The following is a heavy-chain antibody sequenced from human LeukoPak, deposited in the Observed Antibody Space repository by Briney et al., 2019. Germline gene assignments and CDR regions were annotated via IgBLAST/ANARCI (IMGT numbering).Heavy chain of an antibody. CDR2: IIPIFGTA. D-gene: IGHD2-15*01. V-gene: IGHV1-69*13. Sequence: GASVKVSCKASGGTFSSYAISWVRRAPGQGLEWMGGIIPIFGTANYAQKFQGRVTITADESTGTAYMELSSLRSEDTAVYYCARVRIPRAWYFDLWGRGTLVTVSS. J-gene: IGHJ2*01. CDR1: GGTFSSYA. CDR3: ARVRIPRAWYFDL.